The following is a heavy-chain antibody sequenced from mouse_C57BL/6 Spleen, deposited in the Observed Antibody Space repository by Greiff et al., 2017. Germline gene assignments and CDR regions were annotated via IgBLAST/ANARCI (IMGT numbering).Heavy chain of an antibody. D-gene: IGHD3-2*02. V-gene: IGHV1-15*01. CDR1: GYTFTGYG. Sequence: QVQLQQSGAELVRPGASVTLSCKASGYTFTGYGMHWVKQKPGHGLEWIGAIDPETGGTAYNEKFKGKAILTADKSSSTAYMELRSLTSEDSAVYYCTAAQSYCFDYWGQGTTLTVSS. CDR2: IDPETGGT. J-gene: IGHJ2*01. CDR3: TAAQSYCFDY.